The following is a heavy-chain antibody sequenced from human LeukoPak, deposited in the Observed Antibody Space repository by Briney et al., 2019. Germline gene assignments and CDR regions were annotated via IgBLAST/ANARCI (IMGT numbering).Heavy chain of an antibody. J-gene: IGHJ5*02. Sequence: GASVKVSCKASGYTFIRHWMHWVRQAPGQGLEWMGVINPNGGTTIYAQKLQGRVTLTRDMSTSTLYMELSSLTSEDTAVYYCARDSSITASWWFDPWGQGTLVTVSS. V-gene: IGHV1-46*01. CDR3: ARDSSITASWWFDP. CDR2: INPNGGTT. CDR1: GYTFIRHW. D-gene: IGHD2-2*01.